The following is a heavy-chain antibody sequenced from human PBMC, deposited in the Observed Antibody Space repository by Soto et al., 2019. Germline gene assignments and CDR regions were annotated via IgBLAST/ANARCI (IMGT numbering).Heavy chain of an antibody. V-gene: IGHV3-30*18. Sequence: QVQLVESGGGVVQPGRSLRLSCAASGFTFSVYGMHWVRQAPGKGLEWVALVSYDGSIKYYADSVKGRFTISRDNSKNTLYLQINRLRVVDTAVYSFAKDASHLAVAGTSPTSYFYGLAVWGQGTTVTVSS. J-gene: IGHJ6*02. CDR2: VSYDGSIK. D-gene: IGHD6-19*01. CDR3: AKDASHLAVAGTSPTSYFYGLAV. CDR1: GFTFSVYG.